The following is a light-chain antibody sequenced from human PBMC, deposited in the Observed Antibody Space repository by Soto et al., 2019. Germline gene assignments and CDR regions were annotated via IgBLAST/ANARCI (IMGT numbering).Light chain of an antibody. Sequence: AIQMTQSPSSLSASVGDTVTITCRASQGIRRDLSWYQQKPGEAPKLLIYSASDLQGAVPSRFRGSGSGTDFTLTISSLQPEDFATYYCLKDFNFPRTFGQGTKVEV. CDR3: LKDFNFPRT. CDR2: SAS. V-gene: IGKV1-6*01. CDR1: QGIRRD. J-gene: IGKJ1*01.